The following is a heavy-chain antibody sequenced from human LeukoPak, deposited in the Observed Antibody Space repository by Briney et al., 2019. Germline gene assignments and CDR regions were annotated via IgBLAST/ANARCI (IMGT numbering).Heavy chain of an antibody. CDR2: IIPIFGTA. CDR3: ARGITGTTSDYYYYYYMDV. D-gene: IGHD1-7*01. V-gene: IGHV1-69*05. CDR1: GGTFSSYA. J-gene: IGHJ6*03. Sequence: ASVKVSCKASGGTFSSYAISWVRQAPGQGLEWMGGIIPIFGTANYAQKFQGRVTITTDESTSTAYMELSSLRSEDTAVYYCARGITGTTSDYYYYYYMDVWGKGTTATVSS.